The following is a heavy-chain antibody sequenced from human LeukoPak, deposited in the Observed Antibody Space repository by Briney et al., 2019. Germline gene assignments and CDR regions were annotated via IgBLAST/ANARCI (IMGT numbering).Heavy chain of an antibody. CDR3: SAWDCSSTSCLRNYYYMDV. D-gene: IGHD2-2*01. V-gene: IGHV1-8*01. Sequence: ASVKVSCKASGYTFTSYDINWVRQATGQGLEWMGWMNPNSGNTGYAQKFQGRVTITADESTSTAYMELSSLRSEDTAVYYCSAWDCSSTSCLRNYYYMDVWGKGTTVTISS. J-gene: IGHJ6*03. CDR2: MNPNSGNT. CDR1: GYTFTSYD.